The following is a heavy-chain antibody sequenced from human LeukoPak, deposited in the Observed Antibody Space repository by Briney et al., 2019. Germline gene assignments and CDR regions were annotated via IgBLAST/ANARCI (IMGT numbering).Heavy chain of an antibody. D-gene: IGHD1-26*01. V-gene: IGHV3-48*02. CDR3: ARDVQRIGDY. Sequence: GGSLRLSCAASGFTFSSYAMNWVRQAPGKGLEWISYISGSSSTTYHADSVKGRFTISRDNSKNSLYLQMNSLRDKDTAVYYCARDVQRIGDYWGPGTLVTVSS. J-gene: IGHJ4*02. CDR2: ISGSSSTT. CDR1: GFTFSSYA.